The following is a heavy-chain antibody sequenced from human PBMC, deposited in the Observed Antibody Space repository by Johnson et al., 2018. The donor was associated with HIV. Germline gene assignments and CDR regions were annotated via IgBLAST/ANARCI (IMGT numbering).Heavy chain of an antibody. CDR3: AKGIAAAGTGSFDI. D-gene: IGHD6-13*01. V-gene: IGHV3-23*04. Sequence: MLLVESGGGVVQPGGSLRLSCAASGFTVSSNYMSWARQAPGKGLEWVSVISGSGGSTYYADSVKGRFTISRDNSKNTLYLQMNSLRAEDTAVYYCAKGIAAAGTGSFDIWGQGTIVTVSS. J-gene: IGHJ3*02. CDR1: GFTVSSNY. CDR2: ISGSGGST.